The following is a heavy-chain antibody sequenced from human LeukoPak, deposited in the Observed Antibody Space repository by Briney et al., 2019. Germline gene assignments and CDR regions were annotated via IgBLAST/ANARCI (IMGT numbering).Heavy chain of an antibody. D-gene: IGHD4-17*01. CDR1: GYTFTIYG. CDR3: ARAHPIMTTVTTNWFDP. CDR2: ISAYNGNT. V-gene: IGHV1-18*01. J-gene: IGHJ5*02. Sequence: ASVKVSFKSSGYTFTIYGISWVRQAPGQGLEWMGWISAYNGNTNYAQKLQGRVTMTTDTSTSTAYMELRSLRSDDTAVYYCARAHPIMTTVTTNWFDPWGQGTLVTVSS.